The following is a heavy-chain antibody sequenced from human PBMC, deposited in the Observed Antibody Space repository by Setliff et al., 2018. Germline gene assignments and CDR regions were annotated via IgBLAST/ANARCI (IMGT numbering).Heavy chain of an antibody. CDR2: IIPIFGTA. CDR1: GYTFTSYA. Sequence: SVKVSCKASGYTFTSYAMHWVRQAPGQRLEWMGWIIPIFGTANYAQKFQGRVTITADESTSTAYMELSSLRSEDTAVYYCARSDHLVVDGFDVWGQGTMVTVSS. J-gene: IGHJ3*01. CDR3: ARSDHLVVDGFDV. V-gene: IGHV1-69*13. D-gene: IGHD3-16*01.